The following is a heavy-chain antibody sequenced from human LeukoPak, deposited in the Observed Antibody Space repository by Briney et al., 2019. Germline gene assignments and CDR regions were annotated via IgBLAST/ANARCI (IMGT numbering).Heavy chain of an antibody. CDR1: GGSFSGYY. V-gene: IGHV4-34*01. CDR2: INHSGST. CDR3: ARGLRDRDSSGYYYFDY. D-gene: IGHD3-22*01. J-gene: IGHJ4*02. Sequence: TSETLSLTCAVYGGSFSGYYWSWIRQPPGKGLEWIGEINHSGSTNYNPSLKSRVTISVDTSKNQFSLKLSSVTAADTAVYYCARGLRDRDSSGYYYFDYWGQGTLVIVPP.